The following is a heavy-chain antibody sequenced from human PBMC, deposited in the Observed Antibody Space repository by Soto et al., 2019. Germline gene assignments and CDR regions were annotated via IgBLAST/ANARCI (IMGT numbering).Heavy chain of an antibody. CDR1: GFTFSSYS. J-gene: IGHJ6*03. Sequence: PGGSLRLSCAASGFTFSSYSMNWVRQAPGKGLEWVSSISSSSSYIYYADSVKGRFTISRDNAKNSLYLQMNSLRAEDTAVYYCARVGITGRIMCSSCYYYMDVWGKGTTVTVSS. D-gene: IGHD1-20*01. V-gene: IGHV3-21*01. CDR3: ARVGITGRIMCSSCYYYMDV. CDR2: ISSSSSYI.